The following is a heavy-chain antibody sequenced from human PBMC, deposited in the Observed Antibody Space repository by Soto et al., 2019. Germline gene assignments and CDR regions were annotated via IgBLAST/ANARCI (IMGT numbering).Heavy chain of an antibody. D-gene: IGHD6-13*01. V-gene: IGHV4-31*03. CDR2: IYYSGST. CDR1: GGSISSGGYY. CDR3: ARDKSDSSSWYDY. Sequence: SETLSLTCTVSGGSISSGGYYWSWIRQHPGKGLEWIGYIYYSGSTYYNPSLKSRVTISVDTSKNQFSLKLSSVTAADTAVYYCARDKSDSSSWYDYWGQGTLVTVSS. J-gene: IGHJ4*02.